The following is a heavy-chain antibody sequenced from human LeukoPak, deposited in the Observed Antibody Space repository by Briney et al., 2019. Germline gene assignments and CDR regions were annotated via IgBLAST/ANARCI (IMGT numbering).Heavy chain of an antibody. CDR1: GFTFDDYA. D-gene: IGHD3-10*01. J-gene: IGHJ4*02. V-gene: IGHV3-9*01. Sequence: GGSLRLPCAASGFTFDDYAMHWVRQAPGKGLEWVSGISWNSGGIGYADSVKGRFTISRDNAKNSLYLQMNSLRAEDTALYYCAKDWLRGVISYYFDYWGQGTLVTVSS. CDR3: AKDWLRGVISYYFDY. CDR2: ISWNSGGI.